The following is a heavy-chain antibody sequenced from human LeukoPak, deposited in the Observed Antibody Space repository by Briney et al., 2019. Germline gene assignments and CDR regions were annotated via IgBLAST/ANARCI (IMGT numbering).Heavy chain of an antibody. D-gene: IGHD1-26*01. CDR1: GFTVSSYA. CDR3: ATGELPWHFDY. V-gene: IGHV3-23*01. CDR2: ISGSGGST. J-gene: IGHJ4*02. Sequence: GGSLRLSCAASGFTVSSYAMSWVRQAPGKGLEWVSAISGSGGSTYYADYVEGRFTISRDNSKNTLYLQMNSLRAEDTAVYYCATGELPWHFDYWGQGTLVTVSS.